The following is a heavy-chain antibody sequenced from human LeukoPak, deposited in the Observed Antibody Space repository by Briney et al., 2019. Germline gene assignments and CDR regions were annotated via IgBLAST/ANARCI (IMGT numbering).Heavy chain of an antibody. J-gene: IGHJ4*02. V-gene: IGHV3-66*02. CDR3: TRSGYSGYDSFDY. Sequence: PGGSLRLSCAASGFAVDNYYMSWVRQAPGKGLEWISTIQSGDTTFYADSVQGRFTISRDNSKNTLYLQMSSLRAEDTAVYYCTRSGYSGYDSFDYWGQGTLVTVSS. CDR1: GFAVDNYY. CDR2: IQSGDTT. D-gene: IGHD5-12*01.